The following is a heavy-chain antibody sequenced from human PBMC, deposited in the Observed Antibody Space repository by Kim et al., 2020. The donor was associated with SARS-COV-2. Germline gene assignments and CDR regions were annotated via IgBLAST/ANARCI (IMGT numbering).Heavy chain of an antibody. V-gene: IGHV4-59*08. CDR3: ARRHYSNYVGYYYDYMDV. D-gene: IGHD4-4*01. J-gene: IGHJ6*03. Sequence: SETLSLTCTVSGGSISSYYWSWIRQPPGKGLEWIGYIYYSGSTNYNPSLKSRVTISVDTSKNQFSLKLSSVTAADTAVYYCARRHYSNYVGYYYDYMDVWGKGTTVTVSS. CDR2: IYYSGST. CDR1: GGSISSYY.